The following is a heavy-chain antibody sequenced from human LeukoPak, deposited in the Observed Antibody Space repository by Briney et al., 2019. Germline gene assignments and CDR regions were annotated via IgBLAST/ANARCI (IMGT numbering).Heavy chain of an antibody. D-gene: IGHD3-16*01. CDR1: GLSFSGFW. J-gene: IGHJ4*02. Sequence: PGGSLRLSLEVSGLSFSGFWMSWVRQAPGKGLEWVANINENGCEKYYVDSVKSRFTISRDNAKNSMYLQMNSLRVEDTAVYYCASGGHLDYWGQGTLVTVSS. V-gene: IGHV3-7*01. CDR2: INENGCEK. CDR3: ASGGHLDY.